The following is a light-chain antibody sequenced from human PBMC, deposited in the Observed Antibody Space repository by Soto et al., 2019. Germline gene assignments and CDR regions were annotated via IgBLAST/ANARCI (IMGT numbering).Light chain of an antibody. J-gene: IGLJ1*01. CDR3: SSYAXSNNYV. V-gene: IGLV2-8*01. CDR2: EVS. CDR1: SSDVGGYNY. Sequence: QSVLTQPPSASGSPGQSVTISCTGTSSDVGGYNYVSWYQQHPGKAPKLMIYEVSKRPSGVPDRFSGSKSGNTASLTVSGLQAEDEADYYCSSYAXSNNYVFGTGTKVTVL.